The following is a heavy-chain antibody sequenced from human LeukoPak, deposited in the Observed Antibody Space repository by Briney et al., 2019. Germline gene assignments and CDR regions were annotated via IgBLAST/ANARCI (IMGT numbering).Heavy chain of an antibody. CDR2: ISSSGSYI. CDR3: ARAHSGYCSSTSCYSNWFDP. CDR1: GFTFSAYR. V-gene: IGHV3-21*01. J-gene: IGHJ5*02. D-gene: IGHD2-2*03. Sequence: GGSLRLSCAASGFTFSAYRMNWVRQAPGKGLEWVSSISSSGSYIFYADSVKGRFTISRDNAKNSLYLQMNSLRAEDTAVYYCARAHSGYCSSTSCYSNWFDPWGQGTLVTVSS.